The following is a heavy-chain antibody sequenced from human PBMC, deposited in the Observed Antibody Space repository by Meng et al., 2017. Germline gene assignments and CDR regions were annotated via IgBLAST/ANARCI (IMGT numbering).Heavy chain of an antibody. CDR2: INLSVST. V-gene: IGHV4-34*01. CDR3: ATVPTYYYDSIGYYLFDS. J-gene: IGHJ4*02. CDR1: CRCFMGYP. D-gene: IGHD3-22*01. Sequence: QWGADRWHPWEAFAPTHAVYCRCFMGYPWSWLRQPSGKGLEWIAEINLSVSTNSNPCLLSRVPISVDTSKNQFSLKMSSMTAVDTAVYYCATVPTYYYDSIGYYLFDSWGQGTLVTVSS.